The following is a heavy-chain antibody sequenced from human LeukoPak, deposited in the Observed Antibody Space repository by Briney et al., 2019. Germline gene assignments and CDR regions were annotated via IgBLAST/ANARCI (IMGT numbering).Heavy chain of an antibody. CDR1: GYSISSGYY. D-gene: IGHD1-26*01. J-gene: IGHJ4*02. Sequence: SETLSLTCTVSGYSISSGYYWGWIRQPPGKGLEWIGSMYRTGTTYYNPSLQSRATISIDTSKNQFSLKLSSVTAADTAVYYCAREGSIGQYSGGYSYDYWGQGTRVTVSS. CDR3: AREGSIGQYSGGYSYDY. CDR2: MYRTGTT. V-gene: IGHV4-38-2*02.